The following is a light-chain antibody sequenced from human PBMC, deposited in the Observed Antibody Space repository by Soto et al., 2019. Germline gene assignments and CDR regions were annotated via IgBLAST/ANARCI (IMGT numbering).Light chain of an antibody. CDR2: GAS. J-gene: IGKJ2*01. CDR3: QHYYSSPYT. Sequence: EIVLTQSPGTLSLSPGERATLSCRASQSVGSSYLAWYQQKPGQAPRLLIYGASSRATGIPDRFSGSGSETDFTLTIRRLEPEDFAVYYCQHYYSSPYTFGQGTKVDIK. V-gene: IGKV3-20*01. CDR1: QSVGSSY.